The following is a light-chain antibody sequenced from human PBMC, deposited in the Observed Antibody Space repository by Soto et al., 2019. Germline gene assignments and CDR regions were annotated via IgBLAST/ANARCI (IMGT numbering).Light chain of an antibody. CDR2: DAS. J-gene: IGKJ5*01. Sequence: EIVLTQSPATLSLSPVERATLSCRASQSVNNYLHWYQQKPGQAPRLLIFDASNRATGIPARFSGSGSATDFTLTISSLEPEDFAVYYCQHRSIWPVSFGQGTRLEI. CDR1: QSVNNY. CDR3: QHRSIWPVS. V-gene: IGKV3-11*01.